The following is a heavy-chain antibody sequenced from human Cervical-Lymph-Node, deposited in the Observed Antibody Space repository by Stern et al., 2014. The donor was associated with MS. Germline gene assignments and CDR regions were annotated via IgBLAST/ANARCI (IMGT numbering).Heavy chain of an antibody. CDR2: INHILATA. CDR1: GGTFGNYG. V-gene: IGHV1-69*06. CDR3: ARDYSALDS. Sequence: VQLVESGAEMKKPGSSLKVSCKASGGTFGNYGITWVRQAPGQGLEWMGGINHILATANYAQQFQGRVTMTADKSTSTAYMELSSLTSEDTAIYYCARDYSALDSWGQGTLVTVSS. J-gene: IGHJ4*02. D-gene: IGHD2-15*01.